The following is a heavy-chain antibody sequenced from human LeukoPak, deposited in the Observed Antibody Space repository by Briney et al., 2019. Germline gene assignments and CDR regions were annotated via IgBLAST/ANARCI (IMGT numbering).Heavy chain of an antibody. J-gene: IGHJ4*02. D-gene: IGHD5-24*01. CDR2: ISGSGGST. Sequence: GGSLRLSCAASGFTFSSYAMSWVRQAPGKGLGGVSAISGSGGSTYYADSVKGRFTISRDNSKNTLYLQMNSLRAEDTAVYYCAKVRVEMATGYFDYWGQGTLVTVSS. V-gene: IGHV3-23*01. CDR1: GFTFSSYA. CDR3: AKVRVEMATGYFDY.